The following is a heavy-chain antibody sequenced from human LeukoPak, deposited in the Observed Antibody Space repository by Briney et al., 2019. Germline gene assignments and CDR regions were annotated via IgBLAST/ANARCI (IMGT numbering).Heavy chain of an antibody. CDR2: IKQDGSEK. V-gene: IGHV3-7*01. CDR3: AKIYYDSGYYMDV. D-gene: IGHD3-10*01. Sequence: GGSLRLSYAASRFTFSSYWMSWVRQAPGKGLQWVANIKQDGSEKYYVDSVKGRFTISRDNAKNSLYLQMNSLRAEDTAVYYCAKIYYDSGYYMDVWGKGTTVTVSS. J-gene: IGHJ6*03. CDR1: RFTFSSYW.